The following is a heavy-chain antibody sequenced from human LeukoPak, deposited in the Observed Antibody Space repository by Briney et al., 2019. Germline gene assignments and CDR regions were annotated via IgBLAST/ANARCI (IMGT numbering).Heavy chain of an antibody. D-gene: IGHD4-17*01. CDR2: ISSGGSAI. Sequence: GGALRLSCAASGFTFSTYSMTWGRQAPGKGLEWVSIISSGGSAIFSADALKGRFTISRDDAKNLLYLDMNSLRAEDTAVYYCARGHTAVTRHFDFWGQGTLVTVSS. CDR1: GFTFSTYS. CDR3: ARGHTAVTRHFDF. J-gene: IGHJ4*02. V-gene: IGHV3-21*01.